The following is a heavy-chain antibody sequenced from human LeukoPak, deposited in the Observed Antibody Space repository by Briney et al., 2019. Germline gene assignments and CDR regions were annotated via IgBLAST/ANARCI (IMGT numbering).Heavy chain of an antibody. V-gene: IGHV4-34*01. CDR1: GGSFSGYY. Sequence: PSETLSLTCAVYGGSFSGYYWSWIRQPPGKGLEWIGEINHSGSTNYNPSLKSRVTISVDTSKNQFSLKLSSVTAADTAVYYCARHPPYYDSSGYYYVAFDYWGQGTLVTVSS. D-gene: IGHD3-22*01. CDR3: ARHPPYYDSSGYYYVAFDY. J-gene: IGHJ4*02. CDR2: INHSGST.